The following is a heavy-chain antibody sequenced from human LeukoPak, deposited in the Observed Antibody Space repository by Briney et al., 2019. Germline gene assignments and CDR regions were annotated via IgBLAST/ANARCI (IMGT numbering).Heavy chain of an antibody. V-gene: IGHV3-72*01. J-gene: IGHJ3*02. Sequence: GGSRRLSGAASGATLSDYHMDWVRQAPGKGLGWIGPTRNKARGYTTEYAASVKGRFTISRDDSKTSVYLQINSLKTEDTAVYLCARDGAEGDNSAFDIWGHGTVVTVSS. D-gene: IGHD3-22*01. CDR1: GATLSDYH. CDR3: ARDGAEGDNSAFDI. CDR2: TRNKARGYTT.